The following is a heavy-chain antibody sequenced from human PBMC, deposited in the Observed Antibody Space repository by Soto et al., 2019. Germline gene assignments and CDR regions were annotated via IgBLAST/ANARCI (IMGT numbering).Heavy chain of an antibody. J-gene: IGHJ6*02. CDR1: GFPFSSYS. CDR2: ISSSSSTI. Sequence: GGSLRLSCAASGFPFSSYSMNWVRQAPGKGLEWVSYISSSSSTIYYADSVKGRFTISRDNAKNSLYLQMNSLRDEDTAVYYCARDPRQDIVVVPAAKNYYYYYGRDVWGQGTTVTVS. CDR3: ARDPRQDIVVVPAAKNYYYYYGRDV. V-gene: IGHV3-48*02. D-gene: IGHD2-2*01.